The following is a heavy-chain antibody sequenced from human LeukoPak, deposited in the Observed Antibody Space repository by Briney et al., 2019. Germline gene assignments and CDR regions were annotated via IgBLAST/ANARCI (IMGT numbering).Heavy chain of an antibody. Sequence: GGSLRLSCAASGFTFSSYAMSWVHQAPGKGLEWVSAISGSGGSTYYADSAKGRFTISRDNSKNTLYLQMNSLRAEDTAVYYCANDHPNSGSYYNILGYWGQGTLVTVSS. CDR2: ISGSGGST. CDR3: ANDHPNSGSYYNILGY. CDR1: GFTFSSYA. D-gene: IGHD3-10*01. J-gene: IGHJ4*02. V-gene: IGHV3-23*01.